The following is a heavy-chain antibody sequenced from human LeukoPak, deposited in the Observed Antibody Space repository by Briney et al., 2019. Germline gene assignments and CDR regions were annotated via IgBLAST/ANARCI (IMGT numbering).Heavy chain of an antibody. CDR2: IIPIFGIA. CDR1: GGTFISYA. V-gene: IGHV1-69*04. Sequence: SVKVSFKASGGTFISYAISWVRQAPGQGLEWMGRIIPIFGIANYAQKFQGRVTITADKSTSTAYMELSSLRSEDTAVYYCAGPYSSSSGYYYYGMDVWGQGTTVTVSS. D-gene: IGHD6-6*01. CDR3: AGPYSSSSGYYYYGMDV. J-gene: IGHJ6*02.